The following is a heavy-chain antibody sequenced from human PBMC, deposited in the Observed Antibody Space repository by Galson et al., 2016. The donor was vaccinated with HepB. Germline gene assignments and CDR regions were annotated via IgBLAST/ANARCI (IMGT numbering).Heavy chain of an antibody. V-gene: IGHV2-70*01. CDR3: ARVYRTIFGVAQTRDWFDP. CDR2: IDGDDDK. J-gene: IGHJ5*02. Sequence: PALVKSTQTLTLTCSFSGFSLNTSGMCVSWIRQPPGKALEWLALIDGDDDKYYSTSLKTRLTISKDTSKNQVVLTMTNMDPVDTATYYCARVYRTIFGVAQTRDWFDPWGQGTLVIVSS. CDR1: GFSLNTSGMC. D-gene: IGHD3-3*01.